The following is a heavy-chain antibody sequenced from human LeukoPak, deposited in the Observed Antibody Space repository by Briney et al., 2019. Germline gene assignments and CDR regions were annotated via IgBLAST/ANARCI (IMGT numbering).Heavy chain of an antibody. D-gene: IGHD6-13*01. J-gene: IGHJ4*02. CDR3: ARVSTAVSLAIDY. CDR1: GFSFSIHP. Sequence: GGSLRLSCAASGFSFSIHPMSWVRQAPGKGLQWVSAISGGGSSTYYADSVKGRFTISRDNAKNSLYPQMNSLRAEDTAVYYCARVSTAVSLAIDYWGQGTLVTVST. CDR2: ISGGGSST. V-gene: IGHV3-23*01.